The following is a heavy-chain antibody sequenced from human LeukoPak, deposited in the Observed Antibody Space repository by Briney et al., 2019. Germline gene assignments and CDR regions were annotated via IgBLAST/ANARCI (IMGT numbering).Heavy chain of an antibody. CDR2: ISSSGSTI. Sequence: GGSLRLSCAASGFTFSDYYMSWIRQAPGKGLEWVSYISSSGSTIYYADSVKGRFTIFRDNAKNSLYLQMNSLRAEDTAVYYCARRKFYSAYDPFDYWGQGTLVTVSS. CDR1: GFTFSDYY. V-gene: IGHV3-11*01. CDR3: ARRKFYSAYDPFDY. J-gene: IGHJ4*02. D-gene: IGHD5-12*01.